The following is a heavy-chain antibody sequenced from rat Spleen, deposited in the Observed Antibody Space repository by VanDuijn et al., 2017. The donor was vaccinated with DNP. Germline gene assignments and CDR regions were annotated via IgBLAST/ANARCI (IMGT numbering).Heavy chain of an antibody. CDR3: AKHDYYSGDGPFAY. CDR2: IIYDGSRT. J-gene: IGHJ3*01. D-gene: IGHD1-1*01. V-gene: IGHV5S10*01. CDR1: GFTFSDYN. Sequence: EVQLVESGGGLVQPGRSLKLSCAASGFTFSDYNMAWVRQAPKKGLEWVATIIYDGSRTYYRDSVTGRFTISRDNAKSTLYLQMDSLRSEDTATYYCAKHDYYSGDGPFAYWGQGTLVTVSS.